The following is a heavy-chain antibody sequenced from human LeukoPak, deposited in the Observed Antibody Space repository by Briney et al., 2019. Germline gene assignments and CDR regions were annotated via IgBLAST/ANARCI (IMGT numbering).Heavy chain of an antibody. D-gene: IGHD6-19*01. J-gene: IGHJ4*02. Sequence: QAGGSLRLSCAASGFTFSSYAMSWVRQAPGKGLEWVSTISGTGTSTYYADSVKGRFTISRDNSKNTLYLQMSSLRDEDTAVYYCAGVSEGGWYYFDYWGQGTLVTVSS. V-gene: IGHV3-23*01. CDR2: ISGTGTST. CDR1: GFTFSSYA. CDR3: AGVSEGGWYYFDY.